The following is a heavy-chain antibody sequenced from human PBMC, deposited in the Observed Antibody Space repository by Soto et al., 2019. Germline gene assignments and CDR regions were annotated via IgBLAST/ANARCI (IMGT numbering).Heavy chain of an antibody. CDR2: INPNNGVT. CDR3: ARAPQRYYFGGGDYYWGDFDN. CDR1: GYTVTGYY. J-gene: IGHJ3*02. Sequence: ASVKVSCKASGYTVTGYYIHWVRQAPGQGLEWMGWINPNNGVTGNAVRFQGRVTFTRDSSTNTAYMDLYRLRSDDTALYFCARAPQRYYFGGGDYYWGDFDNWGQGTVVTVSS. V-gene: IGHV1-2*02. D-gene: IGHD3-22*01.